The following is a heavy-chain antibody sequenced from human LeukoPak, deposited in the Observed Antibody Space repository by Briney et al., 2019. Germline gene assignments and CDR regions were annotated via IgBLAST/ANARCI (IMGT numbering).Heavy chain of an antibody. J-gene: IGHJ4*02. Sequence: GGSLRLSCAASGFTFSSYAMSWVRQAPGKGLEWVSAISGSGGSTYYADSVKGRFTISRDNSKNTLYLQMNSLRAEDTAVYYCTRDQPYYDSSGYRYWGQGTLVTVSS. D-gene: IGHD3-22*01. CDR1: GFTFSSYA. CDR2: ISGSGGST. V-gene: IGHV3-23*01. CDR3: TRDQPYYDSSGYRY.